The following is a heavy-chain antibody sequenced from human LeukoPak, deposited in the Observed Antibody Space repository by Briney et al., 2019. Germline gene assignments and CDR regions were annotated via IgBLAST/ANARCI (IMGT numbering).Heavy chain of an antibody. CDR3: AKDEGYYGSGSHEY. CDR2: ISWNSGSI. J-gene: IGHJ4*02. V-gene: IGHV3-9*01. Sequence: PGGSLRLSCATSGFTFDDYAMHWVRQAPGKGLEWVSGISWNSGSIGYADSVKGRFTISRDNAKNSLYLQMNSLRAEDTALYYCAKDEGYYGSGSHEYWGQGTLVTVSS. CDR1: GFTFDDYA. D-gene: IGHD3-10*01.